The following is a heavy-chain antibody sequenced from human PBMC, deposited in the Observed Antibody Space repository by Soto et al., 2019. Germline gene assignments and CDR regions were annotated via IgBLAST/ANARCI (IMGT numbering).Heavy chain of an antibody. V-gene: IGHV3-21*01. Sequence: APGKVRECVSSISSSSSYIYYADSVKGRFTISRDNAKNSLYLQLNSLRAEDTAVYYCARDLADIVLVPDADAGWFDPWGQGTLVTVSS. CDR2: ISSSSSYI. D-gene: IGHD2-2*01. J-gene: IGHJ5*02. CDR3: ARDLADIVLVPDADAGWFDP.